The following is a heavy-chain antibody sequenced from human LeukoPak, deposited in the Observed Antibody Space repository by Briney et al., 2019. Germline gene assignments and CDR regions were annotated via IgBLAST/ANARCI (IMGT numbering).Heavy chain of an antibody. D-gene: IGHD6-19*01. Sequence: GASVKVSCKASGGTFSSYAISWVRQAPGQGLEWMGWINPNSGGTNYAQKFQGRVTMTRDTSISTAYMELSRLRSDDTAVYYCARDRRNSSGWFHGMDVWGQGTTVTVSS. CDR3: ARDRRNSSGWFHGMDV. CDR1: GGTFSSYA. V-gene: IGHV1-2*02. CDR2: INPNSGGT. J-gene: IGHJ6*02.